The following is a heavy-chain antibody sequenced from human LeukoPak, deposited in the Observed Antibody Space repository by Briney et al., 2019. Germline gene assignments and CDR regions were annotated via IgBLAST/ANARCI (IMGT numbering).Heavy chain of an antibody. CDR3: ARDLSAEGSNGELDY. Sequence: GGSLRLSCAASGFTFSSYGMHWVRQAPGKGLEWVAVISYDGSNKYYADSVKDRFTISRDNSKNTLYLQMNSLRAEDTAVYCCARDLSAEGSNGELDYWGQGTLVTVSS. V-gene: IGHV3-30*03. CDR1: GFTFSSYG. CDR2: ISYDGSNK. J-gene: IGHJ4*02. D-gene: IGHD3-3*01.